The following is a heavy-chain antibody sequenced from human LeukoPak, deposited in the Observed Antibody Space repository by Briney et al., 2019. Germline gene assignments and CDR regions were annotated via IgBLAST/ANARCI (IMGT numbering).Heavy chain of an antibody. CDR2: LYYGGST. V-gene: IGHV4-59*08. D-gene: IGHD6-19*01. CDR1: GGSISGYF. CDR3: ARLLAVAGGDAFDI. J-gene: IGHJ3*02. Sequence: KPSETLSLTCTVPGGSISGYFWSWIRQPPGKGLELIGYLYYGGSTNYNPSLKSRVTVSVDTSKDQFSLRLSSVTAADTAVYYCARLLAVAGGDAFDIWGQGKMVTVSS.